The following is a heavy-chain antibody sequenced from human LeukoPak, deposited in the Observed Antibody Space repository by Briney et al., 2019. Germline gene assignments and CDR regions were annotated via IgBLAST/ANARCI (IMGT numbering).Heavy chain of an antibody. J-gene: IGHJ5*02. CDR3: AKDYGDHQHP. D-gene: IGHD4-17*01. CDR2: IRYDGSNK. V-gene: IGHV3-30*02. CDR1: GFTFSSYG. Sequence: SGGSLRLSCAASGFTFSSYGMHWVRQAPGKGLEWVAFIRYDGSNKYYADSVKGRFTISRDNSKNTLYLQMNSLRAEDTAVYYCAKDYGDHQHPWGQGTLVTVSS.